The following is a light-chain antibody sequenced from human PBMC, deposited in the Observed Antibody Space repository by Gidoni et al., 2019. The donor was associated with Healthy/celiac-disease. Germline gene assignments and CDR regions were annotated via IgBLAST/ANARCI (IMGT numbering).Light chain of an antibody. CDR3: QQSYSTLQFT. J-gene: IGKJ3*01. CDR2: AAS. Sequence: DIQTTQSPSSLSASVGDRVTITCRASQSISSYLNWYQQKPGKAPKLLIYAASSLQSGVPSRFSGSGSGTDFTLTISSLQPEDFATYYCQQSYSTLQFTFGPGTKVDIK. V-gene: IGKV1-39*01. CDR1: QSISSY.